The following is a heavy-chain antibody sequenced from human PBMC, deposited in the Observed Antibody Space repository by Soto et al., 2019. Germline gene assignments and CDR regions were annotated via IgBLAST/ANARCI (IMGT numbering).Heavy chain of an antibody. D-gene: IGHD3-16*01. V-gene: IGHV1-2*02. J-gene: IGHJ4*02. CDR3: TRVHYDAAGVDY. CDR2: SSPNSGGT. Sequence: GASVKVSCKASGYPFSGYYIHWVRQAPGQGLEWMGWSSPNSGGTNYAQKFQGRVTMTSDTSIITAYMEMSRLTSDDTAVYYCTRVHYDAAGVDYWGQGTLVTVSS. CDR1: GYPFSGYY.